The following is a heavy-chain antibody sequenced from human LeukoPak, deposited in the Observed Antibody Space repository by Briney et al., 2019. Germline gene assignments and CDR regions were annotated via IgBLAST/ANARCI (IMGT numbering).Heavy chain of an antibody. CDR2: IYYSGST. V-gene: IGHV4-30-4*01. CDR3: ARDTLAARPGGDYYYGMDV. CDR1: GGSISSGDYY. D-gene: IGHD6-6*01. J-gene: IGHJ6*02. Sequence: MASETLSLTCTVSGGSISSGDYYWSWIRQPPGKGLEWIGYIYYSGSTYYNPSLKSRVTISVDTSKNQFSLKLSSVTAADTAVYYCARDTLAARPGGDYYYGMDVWGQGTTVTVSS.